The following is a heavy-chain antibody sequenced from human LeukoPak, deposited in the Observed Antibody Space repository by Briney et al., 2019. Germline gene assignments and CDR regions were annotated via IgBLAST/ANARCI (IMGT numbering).Heavy chain of an antibody. D-gene: IGHD2-21*02. CDR1: GFTFDDYA. J-gene: IGHJ6*03. CDR2: ISWNSGSI. Sequence: GGSLRLSCAASGFTFDDYAMHWVRQAPGKGLEWVSGISWNSGSIGYADSVKGRFTISRDNAKNSLYLQMNSLRAEDTAVYYCATAHLKGGYYYYYMDVWGKGTTVTVSS. V-gene: IGHV3-9*01. CDR3: ATAHLKGGYYYYYMDV.